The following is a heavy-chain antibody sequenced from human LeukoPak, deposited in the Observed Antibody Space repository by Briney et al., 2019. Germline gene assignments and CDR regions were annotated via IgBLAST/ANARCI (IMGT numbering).Heavy chain of an antibody. V-gene: IGHV3-30*02. CDR3: AKDDFKTGTTVGVAFDI. Sequence: PGGSLRLSCAASGFTFSSYGMHWVRQAPGKGLEWVAFIRYDGSNKYYADSVKGRFTISRDNSKNTLYLQMNSLRAEDTAVYYCAKDDFKTGTTVGVAFDIWGQGTMVTVSS. CDR2: IRYDGSNK. J-gene: IGHJ3*02. D-gene: IGHD1-7*01. CDR1: GFTFSSYG.